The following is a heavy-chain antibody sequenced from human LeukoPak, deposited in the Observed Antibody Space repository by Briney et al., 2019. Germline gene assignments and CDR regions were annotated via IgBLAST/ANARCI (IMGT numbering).Heavy chain of an antibody. CDR1: GYTFINFD. Sequence: ASVKVSCKASGYTFINFDINWVRQATGQGLEWMGWMNPNTGNAGYAQKFQDRVTITWDASRSTAYMDLSRLRSEDTAVYYCARVGYSNSYDYWGQGTLVTVSS. V-gene: IGHV1-8*03. J-gene: IGHJ4*02. CDR3: ARVGYSNSYDY. D-gene: IGHD4-11*01. CDR2: MNPNTGNA.